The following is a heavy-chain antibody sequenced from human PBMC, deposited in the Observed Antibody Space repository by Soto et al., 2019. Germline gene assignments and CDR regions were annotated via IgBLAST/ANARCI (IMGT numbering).Heavy chain of an antibody. CDR2: INHSGST. Sequence: QVQLQQWGAGLLKPSETLSLTCAVYGGSFSGYYWSWIRQPPGKGLEWIGEINHSGSTNYNPSLKSRVTISVDTSKNQFSLKLSSVTAADTAVYYCARRDSSSYPPFDYWGQGTLVTVSS. CDR1: GGSFSGYY. V-gene: IGHV4-34*01. CDR3: ARRDSSSYPPFDY. J-gene: IGHJ4*02. D-gene: IGHD6-6*01.